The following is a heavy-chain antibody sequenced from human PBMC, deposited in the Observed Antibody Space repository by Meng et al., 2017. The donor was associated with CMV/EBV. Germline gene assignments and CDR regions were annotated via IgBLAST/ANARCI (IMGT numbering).Heavy chain of an antibody. J-gene: IGHJ3*02. V-gene: IGHV4-59*01. D-gene: IGHD3-16*02. CDR2: IYYSGST. CDR1: GGSFSGSD. Sequence: SETLSLTCAVYGGSFSGSDWSWIRQPPGKGLEWIGYIYYSGSTNYNPSLKSRVTISVDTSKNQFSLKLSSVTAADTAVYYCARAHPYYDYVWGSYRSRGAFDIWGQGTMVTVSS. CDR3: ARAHPYYDYVWGSYRSRGAFDI.